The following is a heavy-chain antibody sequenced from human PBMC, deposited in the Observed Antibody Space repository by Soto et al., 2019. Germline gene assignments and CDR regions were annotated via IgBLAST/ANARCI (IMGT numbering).Heavy chain of an antibody. CDR3: AKNETTRPWFNP. J-gene: IGHJ5*02. CDR1: GGSIRNGNYY. V-gene: IGHV4-31*03. CDR2: IYYIGTT. D-gene: IGHD1-1*01. Sequence: SETLSLTCTVSGGSIRNGNYYWSWIRQLPGKGLEWIGNIYYIGTTSYNPSLKSRVIISIDTSKNQFSLELTSVLAADTAVYYCAKNETTRPWFNPWGQGTLVTVS.